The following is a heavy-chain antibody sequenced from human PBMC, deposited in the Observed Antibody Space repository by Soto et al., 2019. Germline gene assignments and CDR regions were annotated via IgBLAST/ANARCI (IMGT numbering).Heavy chain of an antibody. V-gene: IGHV3-30-3*01. Sequence: PGGSLRLSCAASGFTFSSYAMHWVRQAPGKGLEWVAVISYDGSNKYYADSVKGRFTISRDNSKNTLYLQMNSLRAEDTAVYYCARDRRGAAAAGTNWFDPWGQGTLVTVSS. D-gene: IGHD6-13*01. CDR3: ARDRRGAAAAGTNWFDP. CDR1: GFTFSSYA. J-gene: IGHJ5*02. CDR2: ISYDGSNK.